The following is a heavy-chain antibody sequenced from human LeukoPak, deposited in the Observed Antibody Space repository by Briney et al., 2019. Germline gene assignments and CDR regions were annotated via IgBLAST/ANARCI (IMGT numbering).Heavy chain of an antibody. CDR1: GGSFSGYF. J-gene: IGHJ4*02. V-gene: IGHV4-34*01. Sequence: SETLSLTCAVYGGSFSGYFRTWIRQPPGKGLEWIGEINHSGSTNYNPSLKSRVTISVDTSKNQFSLKLSSVTAADTAVYYCARGVGFVKIDYWGQGTLVTVSS. CDR2: INHSGST. D-gene: IGHD3-10*01. CDR3: ARGVGFVKIDY.